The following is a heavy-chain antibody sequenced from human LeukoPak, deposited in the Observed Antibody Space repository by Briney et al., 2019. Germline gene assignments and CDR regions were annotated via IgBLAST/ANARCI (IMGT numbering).Heavy chain of an antibody. CDR1: GFTFSSYW. CDR3: ARDKRDSSGWYGYFDY. CDR2: IKQDGSEK. V-gene: IGHV3-7*03. J-gene: IGHJ4*02. Sequence: GGSLRLSCAASGFTFSSYWMSWVRQAPGKGLEWVANIKQDGSEKYYVDSVKGRFTISRDNAKNSLYLQMNSLRAEDTAVYYCARDKRDSSGWYGYFDYWGQGTLVTVSS. D-gene: IGHD6-19*01.